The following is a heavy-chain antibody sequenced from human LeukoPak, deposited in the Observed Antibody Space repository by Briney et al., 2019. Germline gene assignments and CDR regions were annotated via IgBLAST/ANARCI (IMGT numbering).Heavy chain of an antibody. Sequence: ASVKVSCKASGYTSTSYDINWVRQATGQGLEWMGWMNPNSGNTGYAQKFQGRVTMTRNTSISTAYMELSSLRSEDTPVYYCARVSRAWSGYENYYYGMDVWGQGTTVTVSS. CDR3: ARVSRAWSGYENYYYGMDV. V-gene: IGHV1-8*01. CDR1: GYTSTSYD. J-gene: IGHJ6*02. CDR2: MNPNSGNT. D-gene: IGHD3-3*01.